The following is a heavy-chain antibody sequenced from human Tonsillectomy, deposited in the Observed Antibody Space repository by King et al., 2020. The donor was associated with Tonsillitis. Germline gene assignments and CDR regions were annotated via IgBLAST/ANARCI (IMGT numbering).Heavy chain of an antibody. D-gene: IGHD3-16*01. CDR2: IKPDGSDK. J-gene: IGHJ3*02. Sequence: VQLVESGGGLVQPGGSLRLSCAASGFTFSNYWVNWVRQAPGTGLEWVANIKPDGSDKSFVDSVKGRFTISRDNAKNSLYLQKNSLRAEDTAVYYCARASEIGEGAFDIWGQGTMVTVSS. CDR1: GFTFSNYW. V-gene: IGHV3-7*03. CDR3: ARASEIGEGAFDI.